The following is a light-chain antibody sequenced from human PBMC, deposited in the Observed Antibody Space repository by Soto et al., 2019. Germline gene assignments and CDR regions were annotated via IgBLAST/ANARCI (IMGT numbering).Light chain of an antibody. CDR3: QQYNSYSPT. CDR2: KAS. V-gene: IGKV1-5*03. CDR1: QSIGDS. Sequence: DIQMTQSPSTLSASVGDRVTVTCRASQSIGDSLAWYQQKPGKAPKLLIYKASSLESGVPSRFSGSGSGTEFTLTISSLQPDDFATYYCQQYNSYSPTFGQGTKVDI. J-gene: IGKJ1*01.